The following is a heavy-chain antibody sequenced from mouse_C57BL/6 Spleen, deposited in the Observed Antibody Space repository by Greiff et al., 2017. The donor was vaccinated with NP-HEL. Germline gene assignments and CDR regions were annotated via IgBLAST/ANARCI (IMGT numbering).Heavy chain of an antibody. CDR3: RSPAGYYVWYFDV. J-gene: IGHJ1*03. V-gene: IGHV1-83*01. Sequence: VQLQQSGPELVKPGASVKMSCKASGYTFTDYYMHWVKQKPGKGLEWIGEIYPGSGNTYYNEKFKGKATLTADTSSSTAYMQLSSLTSEDSAVYFCARSPAGYYVWYFDVWGTGTTVTVSS. D-gene: IGHD2-3*01. CDR2: YPGSGNTY. CDR1: YTFTDYYM.